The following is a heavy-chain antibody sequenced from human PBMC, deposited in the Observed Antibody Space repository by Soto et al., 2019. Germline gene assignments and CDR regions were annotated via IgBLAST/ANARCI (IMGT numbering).Heavy chain of an antibody. CDR1: GFTFRSSA. D-gene: IGHD2-15*01. CDR2: LVVGTGNT. CDR3: ATGAYCSGGSGSDYYYYYYGMDL. J-gene: IGHJ6*02. Sequence: SVKVSCKTSGFTFRSSAVQWVRQARGQRLEWIGWLVVGTGNTNYAQKFQQRVTISSDRSTNTVSMELSSLTSEDTAVYYCATGAYCSGGSGSDYYYYYYGMDLWDQGTTVTVSS. V-gene: IGHV1-58*01.